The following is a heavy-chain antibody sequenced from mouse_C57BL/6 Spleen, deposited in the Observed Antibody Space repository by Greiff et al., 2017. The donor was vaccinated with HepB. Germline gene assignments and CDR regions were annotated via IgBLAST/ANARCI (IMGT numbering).Heavy chain of an antibody. J-gene: IGHJ3*01. CDR1: GFNIKDDY. CDR2: IDPENGDT. CDR3: SDLGHYDAGAY. V-gene: IGHV14-4*01. Sequence: VQLQQSGAELVRPGASVKLSCTASGFNIKDDYMHWVKQRPEQGLEWIGWIDPENGDTEYASKFRGKATITSDTSSNTAYLQLSSLTSEDTAVDYSSDLGHYDAGAYWGQGTLVTVSA. D-gene: IGHD1-2*01.